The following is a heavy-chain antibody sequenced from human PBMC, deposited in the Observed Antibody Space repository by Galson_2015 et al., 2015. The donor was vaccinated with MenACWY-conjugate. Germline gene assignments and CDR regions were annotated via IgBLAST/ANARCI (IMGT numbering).Heavy chain of an antibody. J-gene: IGHJ4*02. CDR2: MYYSGSA. V-gene: IGHV4-59*11. CDR3: ARGVNLSSMAGY. CDR1: GGSISSHY. Sequence: LSLTCTVSGGSISSHYWSWFRQPPGKGLEWIGYMYYSGSANYNPSLKSRVTISVDTSKNQFSLRMTSVTAADTAVYYCARGVNLSSMAGYWGQGTLVTVSS. D-gene: IGHD2/OR15-2a*01.